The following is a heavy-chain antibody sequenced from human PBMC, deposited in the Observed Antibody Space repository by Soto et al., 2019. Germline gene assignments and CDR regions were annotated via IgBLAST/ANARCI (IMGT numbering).Heavy chain of an antibody. CDR1: GGSISSSSYY. J-gene: IGHJ4*02. CDR2: IYYSGST. D-gene: IGHD6-6*01. CDR3: ARLGFVLRKGRSV. V-gene: IGHV4-39*01. Sequence: SETLSLTCTVSGGSISSSSYYWGWIRQPPGKGLEWIGSIYYSGSTYYNPSLKSRVTISVDTSKNQFSLKLSSVTAADTAVYYCARLGFVLRKGRSVWGQGTLVTVSS.